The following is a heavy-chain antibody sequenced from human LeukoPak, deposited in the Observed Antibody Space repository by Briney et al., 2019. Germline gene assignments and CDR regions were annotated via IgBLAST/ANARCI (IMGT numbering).Heavy chain of an antibody. J-gene: IGHJ4*02. D-gene: IGHD4-17*01. CDR1: GFTVSTNY. Sequence: AGGSLRLSCAASGFTVSTNYMSWVRQAPGKGLEWVSLIYSGGGTYYADSVKGRFTISRDNSRNTLSLQMNSLRVDDTAVYYCAGGFRSVTTWGYFDYWGQGALVTLSS. V-gene: IGHV3-66*01. CDR3: AGGFRSVTTWGYFDY. CDR2: IYSGGGT.